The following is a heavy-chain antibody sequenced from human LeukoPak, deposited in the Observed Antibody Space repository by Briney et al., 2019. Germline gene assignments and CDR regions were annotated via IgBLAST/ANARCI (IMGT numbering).Heavy chain of an antibody. Sequence: GGSLRLSCAASGFNFHTYVMSWVRQAPGKGLEWVAGITDSGGNTYYADSVKGRFTISRDNSKNTLYLQMNSLRAEDTAVYYCAKGEREWLLKQYYFDYWGQGTLVTVSS. CDR1: GFNFHTYV. CDR3: AKGEREWLLKQYYFDY. D-gene: IGHD3-3*01. CDR2: ITDSGGNT. J-gene: IGHJ4*02. V-gene: IGHV3-23*01.